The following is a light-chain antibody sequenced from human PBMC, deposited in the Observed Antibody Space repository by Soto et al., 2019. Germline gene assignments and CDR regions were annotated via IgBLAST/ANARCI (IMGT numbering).Light chain of an antibody. CDR1: QSLSSW. V-gene: IGKV1-5*01. J-gene: IGKJ1*01. CDR3: QQYNSYSRT. Sequence: DIQMTQSPSTLSASVVDRVTITCRASQSLSSWLAWYQQKPGKAPKLLIYDASSLESGVPSRFSGSGSGTEFTLTISSLQPDDFATYDCQQYNSYSRTVGQGTKVEIK. CDR2: DAS.